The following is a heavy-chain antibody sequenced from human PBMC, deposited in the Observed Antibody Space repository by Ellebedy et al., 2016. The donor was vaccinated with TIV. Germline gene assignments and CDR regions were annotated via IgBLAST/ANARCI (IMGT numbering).Heavy chain of an antibody. J-gene: IGHJ6*02. CDR1: GFPFHNYW. CDR2: IKQDGSVQ. CDR3: VTGMDV. Sequence: GESLKISCAASGFPFHNYWMTSVRQAPGKGLEWVANIKQDGSVQNHVDSVKGRFTITRDNAKGSLWLQMNTLGVEYTAGYYCVTGMDVWGQGTTVPVSS. V-gene: IGHV3-7*01.